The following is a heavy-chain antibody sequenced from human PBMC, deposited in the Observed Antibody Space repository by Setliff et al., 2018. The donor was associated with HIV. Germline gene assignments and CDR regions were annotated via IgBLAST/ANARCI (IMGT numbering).Heavy chain of an antibody. CDR1: GYSFTSAY. J-gene: IGHJ5*02. CDR3: AKDIPGPGSNRGRIKNWFDP. D-gene: IGHD4-4*01. Sequence: GAPVQVSCKASGYSFTSAYILWLRQAPGQGLEWMGIIHPAGIPTRYAQNFQGSLTMTSDTSTNTVYIELSILRAEDTAVYYGAKDIPGPGSNRGRIKNWFDPWGEGTLVTVSS. V-gene: IGHV1-46*01. CDR2: IHPAGIPT.